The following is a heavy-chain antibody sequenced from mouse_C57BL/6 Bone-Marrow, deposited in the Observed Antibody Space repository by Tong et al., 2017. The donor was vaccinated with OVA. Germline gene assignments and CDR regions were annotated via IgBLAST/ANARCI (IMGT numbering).Heavy chain of an antibody. V-gene: IGHV5-6*01. J-gene: IGHJ2*01. CDR1: GFTFSSYG. CDR3: NEFDY. CDR2: ISSGGSYT. Sequence: EVQLQESGGGLVQPKGSLKLSCAASGFTFSSYGMSWVRQTPDKRLEWVATISSGGSYTYYPDSVKGRFTISRDNAKNTLYLQMSSLKSEDTAMYYFNEFDYWGQGTTLTVSS.